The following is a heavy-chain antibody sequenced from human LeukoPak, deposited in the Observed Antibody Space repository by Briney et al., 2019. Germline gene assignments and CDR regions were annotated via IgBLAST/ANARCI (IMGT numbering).Heavy chain of an antibody. D-gene: IGHD3-22*01. V-gene: IGHV3-64D*06. J-gene: IGHJ3*02. CDR1: GFTFSSYA. CDR3: AKGYYDRSGYQQAFDI. Sequence: GGSLRLSCSASGFTFSSYAMHWVRQTPGKGLEYVSAISSNGGSTYYADSVKGRFTISRDNSKNTLYLQMSSLRAEDTAVYYCAKGYYDRSGYQQAFDIWGQGTTVTVSS. CDR2: ISSNGGST.